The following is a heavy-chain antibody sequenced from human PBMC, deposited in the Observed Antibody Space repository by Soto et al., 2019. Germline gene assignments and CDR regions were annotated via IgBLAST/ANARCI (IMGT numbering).Heavy chain of an antibody. Sequence: GESLKISCKGPGHLFNNHWIGWVRQTPGKGLEWMGLIFTRDSETKTSPSFQGHVSFSVDNSINTVYLQWTSLKTTDTGIYFCARGYFDSGHGYDLWGQGALVTVSS. J-gene: IGHJ5*02. CDR2: IFTRDSET. CDR1: GHLFNNHW. D-gene: IGHD3-10*01. V-gene: IGHV5-51*01. CDR3: ARGYFDSGHGYDL.